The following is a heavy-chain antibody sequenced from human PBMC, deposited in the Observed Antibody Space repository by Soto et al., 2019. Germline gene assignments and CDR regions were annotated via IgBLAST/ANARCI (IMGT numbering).Heavy chain of an antibody. CDR1: GFPVSTYS. CDR3: ARCWGTADGSYLGYNWFNP. J-gene: IGHJ5*02. V-gene: IGHV3-30*04. Sequence: QVQVMESGGGVVQPGRSLRLSCAASGFPVSTYSMHWVRQAPGKGLERVAVMSHDGSYKDYADSVKGRFTISRDNSKNTLYLQMNSLTTEDTAVYYCARCWGTADGSYLGYNWFNPWGQGTLVTVSS. CDR2: MSHDGSYK. D-gene: IGHD1-7*01.